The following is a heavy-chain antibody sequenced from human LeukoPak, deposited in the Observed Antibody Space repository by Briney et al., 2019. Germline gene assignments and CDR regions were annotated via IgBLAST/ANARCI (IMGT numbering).Heavy chain of an antibody. CDR2: IWYDGSNK. Sequence: GRSLRLSCAASGFTFSSYGMHWVRQAPGKGLEWVAVIWYDGSNKYYADSVKGRFTISRDNSKNTLYLQMNSLRVDDTSVYYCAKVQLERRELLPNFDSWGQGTLVTVSS. V-gene: IGHV3-33*06. D-gene: IGHD1-1*01. J-gene: IGHJ4*02. CDR3: AKVQLERRELLPNFDS. CDR1: GFTFSSYG.